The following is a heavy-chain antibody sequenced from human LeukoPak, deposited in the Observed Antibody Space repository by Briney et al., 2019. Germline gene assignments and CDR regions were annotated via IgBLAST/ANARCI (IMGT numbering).Heavy chain of an antibody. Sequence: PGGSLRLSCAASGFTFSSYEMNWVRQAPGKGLEWVSYISSSGSTIYYADSVKGRFTISRDNAKNSLYLQMNSLRAEDTAVYYCARGGYGGNEGIYYWGQGTLVTVSS. CDR3: ARGGYGGNEGIYY. V-gene: IGHV3-48*03. J-gene: IGHJ4*02. CDR1: GFTFSSYE. D-gene: IGHD4-23*01. CDR2: ISSSGSTI.